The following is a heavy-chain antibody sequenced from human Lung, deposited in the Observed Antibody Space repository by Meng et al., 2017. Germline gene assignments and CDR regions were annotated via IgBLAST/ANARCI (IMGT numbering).Heavy chain of an antibody. J-gene: IGHJ4*02. CDR2: INHSGTT. Sequence: QLSLQCSDARHLKPSVVRTPTCGVSVVSISDNSWSWIPPPQGMGREWMGKINHSGTTNYNPSLESLATTSVDTSQNNLSLKLSSVTAADSAFYYCAKRPTTMAHDFDYWGQGTLVTVSS. V-gene: IGHV4-34*01. CDR3: AKRPTTMAHDFDY. D-gene: IGHD4-11*01. CDR1: VVSISDNS.